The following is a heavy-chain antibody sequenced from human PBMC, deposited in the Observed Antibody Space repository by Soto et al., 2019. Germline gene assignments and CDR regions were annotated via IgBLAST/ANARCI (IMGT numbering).Heavy chain of an antibody. CDR1: GGTFSSYA. D-gene: IGHD2-15*01. Sequence: QVQLVQSGAEVKKPGSSVKVSCKASGGTFSSYAISWVRQAPGQGLEWMGGIIPIFGTANYAQKFQGRVTITADESTSTAYMELSSLRSEDPAVYYCARAIVVVVAATPADYDGMDVWGQGTTVTVSS. CDR3: ARAIVVVVAATPADYDGMDV. CDR2: IIPIFGTA. J-gene: IGHJ6*02. V-gene: IGHV1-69*12.